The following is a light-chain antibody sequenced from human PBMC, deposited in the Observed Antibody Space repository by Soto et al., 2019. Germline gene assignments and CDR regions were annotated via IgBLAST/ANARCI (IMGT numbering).Light chain of an antibody. CDR1: TSDICGYNY. J-gene: IGLJ2*01. CDR2: DVS. Sequence: QSALTQPASVSGSPGQSITIFCTGSTSDICGYNYVSWYQQHPGKAPKLLIYDVSHRPSGISDRFSGSKSGNTVSLTISGLQPEDEADYYCSSYGASSTLFGGGTKVTVL. V-gene: IGLV2-14*03. CDR3: SSYGASSTL.